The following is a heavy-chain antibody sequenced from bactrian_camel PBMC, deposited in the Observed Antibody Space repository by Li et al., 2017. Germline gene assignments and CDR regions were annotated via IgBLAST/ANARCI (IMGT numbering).Heavy chain of an antibody. CDR3: AACRLYGDRADY. D-gene: IGHD4*01. Sequence: HVQLVESGGGSVQAGGSLKLSCAASVGIFSRCRMGWYRQAPGKERELVSTISSGGTTLDTDSVKGRFTISRDNAKNTLYLQMNSLKTEDTAVYYCAACRLYGDRADYWGRGTQVTVS. J-gene: IGHJ4*01. CDR1: VGIFSRCR. V-gene: IGHV3S57*01. CDR2: ISSGGTT.